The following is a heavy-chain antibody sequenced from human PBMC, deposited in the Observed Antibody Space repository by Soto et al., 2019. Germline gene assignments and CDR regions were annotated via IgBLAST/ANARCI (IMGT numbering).Heavy chain of an antibody. J-gene: IGHJ2*01. V-gene: IGHV4-34*01. D-gene: IGHD3-22*01. CDR2: INHSGST. CDR3: ARRRGIVVVITTDWYFDL. Sequence: QVQLQQWGAGLLKPSETLSLTCAVYGGSFSGYYWSWIRQPPGKGLEWIGEINHSGSTNYNPSLKSRVTISVDMSKNQFSLKLSSVTAADTAVYYCARRRGIVVVITTDWYFDLWGRGTLVTVSS. CDR1: GGSFSGYY.